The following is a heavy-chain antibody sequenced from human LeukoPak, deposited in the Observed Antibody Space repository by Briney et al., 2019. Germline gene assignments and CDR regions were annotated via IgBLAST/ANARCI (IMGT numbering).Heavy chain of an antibody. Sequence: ASVKVSCKASGYTFTSYDINWVRQATGEGLEWMGWMNPNSGNTGYAQKFQGRVTMTRNTSISTAYMELSSLRPEDTAVYYRASAHRSITMVRGVLYYFDYSGQRTLVTVSS. J-gene: IGHJ4*02. CDR1: GYTFTSYD. D-gene: IGHD3-10*01. CDR3: ASAHRSITMVRGVLYYFDY. CDR2: MNPNSGNT. V-gene: IGHV1-8*01.